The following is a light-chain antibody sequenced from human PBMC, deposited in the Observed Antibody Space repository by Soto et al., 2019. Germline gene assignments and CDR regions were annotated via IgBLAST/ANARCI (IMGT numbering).Light chain of an antibody. CDR2: KAS. J-gene: IGKJ4*02. Sequence: DIQMTQSPSTLSSSVGDRVTITCRVSQSVSSWLAWYQQKPGKAPKLLIYKASSLETGVPSRFSGSGTGTEFTLTISSLQPDDSATYYCQQYNSYPLPFGGGTKVEIK. CDR1: QSVSSW. V-gene: IGKV1-5*03. CDR3: QQYNSYPLP.